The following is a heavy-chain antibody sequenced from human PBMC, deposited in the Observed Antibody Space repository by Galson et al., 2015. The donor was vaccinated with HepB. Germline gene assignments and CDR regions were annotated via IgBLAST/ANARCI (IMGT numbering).Heavy chain of an antibody. D-gene: IGHD2-2*01. CDR1: GYTFTGYY. V-gene: IGHV1-46*01. CDR3: ARVLRDQLLPNYYYYYGMDV. CDR2: INPSGGST. J-gene: IGHJ6*02. Sequence: SVKVSCKASGYTFTGYYMHWVRQAPGQGLEWMGIINPSGGSTSYAQKFQGRVTMTRDTSTSTVYMELSSLRSEDTAVYYCARVLRDQLLPNYYYYYGMDVWGQGTTVTVSS.